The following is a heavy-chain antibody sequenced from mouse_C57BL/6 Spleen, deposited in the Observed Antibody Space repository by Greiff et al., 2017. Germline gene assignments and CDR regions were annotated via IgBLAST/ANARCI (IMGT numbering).Heavy chain of an antibody. Sequence: QVQLQQSDAELVKPGASVKISCKVSGYTFTDHTIHWMKQRPEQGLEWIGYIYPRDGSTKYNEKFKGKATLTADKSSSTAYMQLNSLTSEDSAVYFCAREGVYYYGSSYVKWFAYWGQGTLVTVSA. CDR1: GYTFTDHT. CDR2: IYPRDGST. V-gene: IGHV1-78*01. J-gene: IGHJ3*01. CDR3: AREGVYYYGSSYVKWFAY. D-gene: IGHD1-1*01.